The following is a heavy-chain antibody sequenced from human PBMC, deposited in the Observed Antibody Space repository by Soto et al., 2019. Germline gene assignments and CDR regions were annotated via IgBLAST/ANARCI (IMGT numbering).Heavy chain of an antibody. D-gene: IGHD1-20*01. CDR3: AHRRGGYNWDDGYFDY. V-gene: IGHV2-5*02. Sequence: QITLKESGPTLVKPTQTLTLTCTFSGFSISTSGVGVGWIRQPPGKALEWLAFTYWDDDNRYNPSLKSRLTVAKDTSKTLVVLVMTSMDPVDTATYYCAHRRGGYNWDDGYFDYWGQGTLVTVSS. CDR2: TYWDDDN. J-gene: IGHJ4*02. CDR1: GFSISTSGVG.